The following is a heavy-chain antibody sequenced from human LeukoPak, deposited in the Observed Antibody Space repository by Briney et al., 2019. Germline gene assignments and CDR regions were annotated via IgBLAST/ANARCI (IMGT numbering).Heavy chain of an antibody. CDR2: VNNNGGST. V-gene: IGHV3-64D*06. Sequence: GGSLRLSCSASGFTFSSFAMHWVRQAPGKGLEYVSAVNNNGGSTFYSDSVKGRFTISRDNSKNTLYLQMSSLRAEDTAVYYCAKKRIGSYYSAADYWGQGNLVTVSS. CDR1: GFTFSSFA. J-gene: IGHJ4*02. CDR3: AKKRIGSYYSAADY. D-gene: IGHD1-26*01.